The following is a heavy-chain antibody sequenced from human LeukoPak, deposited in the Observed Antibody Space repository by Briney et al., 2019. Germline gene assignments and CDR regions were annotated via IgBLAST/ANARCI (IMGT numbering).Heavy chain of an antibody. CDR1: GGSFSGYY. J-gene: IGHJ6*02. CDR2: INHSGST. V-gene: IGHV4-34*01. D-gene: IGHD3-3*01. Sequence: PSETLSLTCAVYGGSFSGYYWSWIRQPPGKGLEWIGEINHSGSTNYNPSLKSRVTISVDTSKNQFSLKLSSVTAADTAVYYCARVRITIFGVVVYYYGMDVWGQGTMVTVSS. CDR3: ARVRITIFGVVVYYYGMDV.